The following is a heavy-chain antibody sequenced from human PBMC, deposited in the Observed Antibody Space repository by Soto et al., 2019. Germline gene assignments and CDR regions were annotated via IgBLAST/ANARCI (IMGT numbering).Heavy chain of an antibody. CDR3: ANGARRELPNFYY. J-gene: IGHJ4*02. CDR2: ISYDASSK. CDR1: GFTFSTHG. Sequence: QVQLVESGGGVIQPERSLRLSCAASGFTFSTHGMHWVGQAPGKGLEWVAGISYDASSKYYVDSVKGRFTISRDNSRNTLYLQMDSLRTEDTAVYYCANGARRELPNFYYWGQGTLVIISP. V-gene: IGHV3-30*18. D-gene: IGHD1-26*01.